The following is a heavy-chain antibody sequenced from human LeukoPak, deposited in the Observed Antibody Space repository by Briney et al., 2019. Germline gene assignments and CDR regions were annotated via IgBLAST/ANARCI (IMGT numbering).Heavy chain of an antibody. Sequence: GRSLRLSCAASGFTFSSYGMHWVRQAPGKGLEWVAVISYDGSNKYYADSVKGRFTISRDNSKNTLYLQMNSLRAEDTAVYYCAKDALNLKRYYYDSSGYFNWGQGTLVTVSS. CDR3: AKDALNLKRYYYDSSGYFN. V-gene: IGHV3-30*18. D-gene: IGHD3-22*01. CDR2: ISYDGSNK. J-gene: IGHJ4*02. CDR1: GFTFSSYG.